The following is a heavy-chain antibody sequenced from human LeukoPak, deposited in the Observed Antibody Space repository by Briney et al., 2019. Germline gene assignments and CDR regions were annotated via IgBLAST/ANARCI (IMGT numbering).Heavy chain of an antibody. CDR1: GGSISSYY. J-gene: IGHJ2*01. CDR2: IYTSGST. V-gene: IGHV4-4*07. Sequence: SETLSLTCTVSGGSISSYYWSWIRQPAGRGLEWIGRIYTSGSTNYNPSLKSRVTMSVDTSKNQFSLKLSSVTAADTAVYYCARGYCSSTSCLPFDLWGRGTLVTVSS. D-gene: IGHD2-2*01. CDR3: ARGYCSSTSCLPFDL.